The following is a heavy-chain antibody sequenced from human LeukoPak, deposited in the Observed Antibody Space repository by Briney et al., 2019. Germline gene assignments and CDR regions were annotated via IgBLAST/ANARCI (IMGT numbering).Heavy chain of an antibody. Sequence: PGRSLRLSCAASGFTFSSYGMHWVRQAPGKGLEWVAVIWYDGSNKYYADSVKGRFTIPRDNSKNTLYLQMNSLRAEDTAVYYCARDADSSGFYGMDVWGQGTTVTVSS. D-gene: IGHD6-19*01. V-gene: IGHV3-33*01. CDR2: IWYDGSNK. CDR1: GFTFSSYG. J-gene: IGHJ6*02. CDR3: ARDADSSGFYGMDV.